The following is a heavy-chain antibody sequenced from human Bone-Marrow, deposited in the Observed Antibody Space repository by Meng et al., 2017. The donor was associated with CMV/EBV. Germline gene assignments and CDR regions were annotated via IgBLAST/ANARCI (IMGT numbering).Heavy chain of an antibody. Sequence: VEIGSEGKKPGSTRNVSCKASGYTFTSYGISWVRQAPGQGLEWMGWISAYNGNTNYAQKLQGRVTMTTDTSTSTAYMELRSLRSDDTAVYYCVWITMVRGVTGGVGFDPWGQGTLVTVSS. CDR2: ISAYNGNT. CDR3: VWITMVRGVTGGVGFDP. D-gene: IGHD3-10*01. J-gene: IGHJ5*02. V-gene: IGHV1-18*01. CDR1: GYTFTSYG.